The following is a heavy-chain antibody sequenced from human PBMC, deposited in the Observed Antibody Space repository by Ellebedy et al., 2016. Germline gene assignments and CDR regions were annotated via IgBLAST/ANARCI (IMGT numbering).Heavy chain of an antibody. D-gene: IGHD2-15*01. V-gene: IGHV3-74*01. CDR2: INSDGSST. CDR3: ARDATKRTGPFDY. Sequence: GGSLRLXXAASGFTFSSYWMHWVRQAPGKGLVWVSRINSDGSSTSYADSVKGRFTISRDNAKNTLYLQMNSLRAEDTAVYYCARDATKRTGPFDYWGQGTLVTVSS. J-gene: IGHJ4*02. CDR1: GFTFSSYW.